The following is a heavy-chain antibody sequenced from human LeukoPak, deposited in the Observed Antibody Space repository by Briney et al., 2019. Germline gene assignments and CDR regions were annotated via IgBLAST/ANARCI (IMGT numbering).Heavy chain of an antibody. D-gene: IGHD5-12*01. CDR2: IYPGESDT. V-gene: IGHV5-51*01. CDR1: GYSFTSYW. Sequence: RGGSLKIPCQGSGYSFTSYWLGLEPQVPRKGLGWRGIIYPGESDTRYSPSFQGQVTISADKSISTAYLQWSSLKASDTAMYYCARLKGYSGYVPLDYWGQGTLVTVSS. CDR3: ARLKGYSGYVPLDY. J-gene: IGHJ4*02.